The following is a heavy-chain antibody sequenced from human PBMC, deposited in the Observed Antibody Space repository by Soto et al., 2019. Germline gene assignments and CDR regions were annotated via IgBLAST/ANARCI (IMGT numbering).Heavy chain of an antibody. D-gene: IGHD3-10*01. CDR1: GGSISSGDYY. V-gene: IGHV4-30-4*01. CDR2: IYYSGST. Sequence: PSETLSLTCTVSGGSISSGDYYWSWIRQPPGKGLEWIGYIYYSGSTYYNPSLKSRVTISVDTFKNQFSLKLSSVTAADTAVYYCARDRYYGSGSLDYWGQGTLVTVSS. CDR3: ARDRYYGSGSLDY. J-gene: IGHJ4*02.